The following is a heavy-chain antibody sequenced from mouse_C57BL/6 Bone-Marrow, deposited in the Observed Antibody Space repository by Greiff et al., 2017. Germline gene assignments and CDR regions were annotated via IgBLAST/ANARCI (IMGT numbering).Heavy chain of an antibody. Sequence: EVKLMESGPGLVKPSQSLSLTCSVTGYSITSGYYWNWIRQFPGNNLEWMGYISYDGSNNYNPSLNNRISITRDTSKNQFFLKLNSVTTEDTATYYCARGNYGSPAWFAYWGQGTLVTVSA. J-gene: IGHJ3*01. CDR2: ISYDGSN. D-gene: IGHD1-1*01. CDR3: ARGNYGSPAWFAY. CDR1: GYSITSGYY. V-gene: IGHV3-6*01.